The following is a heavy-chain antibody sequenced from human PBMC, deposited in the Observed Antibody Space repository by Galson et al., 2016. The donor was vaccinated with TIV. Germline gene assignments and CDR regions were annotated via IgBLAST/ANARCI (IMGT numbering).Heavy chain of an antibody. J-gene: IGHJ4*02. V-gene: IGHV6-1*01. CDR3: ARATPSVFGVVMTLDY. Sequence: CAISGDSVSSNSVAWNWLRQSPSRGLEWLGRTFYRSKWYNDYAPSVKSRITINPDTSKNQFSLQLNSVTPVDTAVYYCARATPSVFGVVMTLDYWGQGTLVTVSS. D-gene: IGHD3-3*01. CDR1: GDSVSSNSVA. CDR2: TFYRSKWYN.